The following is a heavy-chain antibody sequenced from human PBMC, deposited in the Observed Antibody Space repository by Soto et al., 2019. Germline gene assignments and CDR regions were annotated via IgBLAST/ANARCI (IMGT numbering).Heavy chain of an antibody. Sequence: GGSLRLSCAASGFTFSSYAMSWVRQAPGKGLEWVSAISGSGGSTYYADSVRGRFTISRDNSKNTLYLQMNSLRAEDTAIYYCAKASSGYLFDYWGQGTLVTVSS. CDR1: GFTFSSYA. V-gene: IGHV3-23*01. J-gene: IGHJ4*02. CDR3: AKASSGYLFDY. D-gene: IGHD3-22*01. CDR2: ISGSGGST.